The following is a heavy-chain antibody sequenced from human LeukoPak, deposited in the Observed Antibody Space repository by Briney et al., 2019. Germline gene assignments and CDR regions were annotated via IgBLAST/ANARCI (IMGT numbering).Heavy chain of an antibody. CDR3: ARSSCGGDCFLSDPHPFNV. J-gene: IGHJ3*01. Sequence: GASVKVSCNTAGYTFTDFDISWVRQATGQGHEWMGWLNPRSGKTGFAQKFQGRVTLTGDTSMRTAYMKLSSLRSDDTAMYYCARSSCGGDCFLSDPHPFNVWGQGTMVTVSS. CDR2: LNPRSGKT. D-gene: IGHD2-21*01. CDR1: GYTFTDFD. V-gene: IGHV1-8*01.